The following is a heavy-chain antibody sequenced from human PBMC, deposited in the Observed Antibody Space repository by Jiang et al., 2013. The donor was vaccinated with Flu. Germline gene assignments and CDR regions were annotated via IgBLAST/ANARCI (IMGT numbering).Heavy chain of an antibody. J-gene: IGHJ4*02. CDR2: IVPVLGIT. D-gene: IGHD2-2*01. CDR3: ATSTSSPSYYFDG. V-gene: IGHV1-69*02. CDR1: GGTFNKYT. Sequence: GAEVKKPGSSVKVSCKASGGTFNKYTLGWVRQAPGQGLEWMGRIVPVLGITDYAQQFQGRVIFTADKSTGTATMELSSLTSEDTAVYYCATSTSSPSYYFDGWGQGTLITVSS.